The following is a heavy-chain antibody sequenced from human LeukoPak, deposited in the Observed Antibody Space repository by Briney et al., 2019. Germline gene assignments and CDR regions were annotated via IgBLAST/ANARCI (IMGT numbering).Heavy chain of an antibody. V-gene: IGHV1-69*13. CDR1: GYTFTSYE. J-gene: IGHJ3*02. CDR3: ARDRTTKGYYYGSGSYYKRIPNDAFDI. CDR2: IIPIFGTA. D-gene: IGHD3-10*01. Sequence: ASVKVSCKSSGYTFTSYEINWVRQAPGQGLEWMGGIIPIFGTANYAQKFQGRVTITADESTSAAYMELSSLRSEDTAVYYCARDRTTKGYYYGSGSYYKRIPNDAFDIWGQGTMVTVSS.